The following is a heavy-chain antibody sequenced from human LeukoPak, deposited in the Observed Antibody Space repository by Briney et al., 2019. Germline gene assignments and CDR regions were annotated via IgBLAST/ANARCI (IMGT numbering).Heavy chain of an antibody. V-gene: IGHV1-2*02. CDR1: GYTFTGYY. J-gene: IGHJ4*02. CDR2: INPNSGGT. Sequence: EASVKVSCKASGYTFTGYYMHWVRQAPGQGLEWMGWINPNSGGTNYAQKFQGRVTMTRDTSISTAYMELSRLRSDDTAVYYCARFGGSYFDPQFDYWGQGTLVTVSS. D-gene: IGHD1-26*01. CDR3: ARFGGSYFDPQFDY.